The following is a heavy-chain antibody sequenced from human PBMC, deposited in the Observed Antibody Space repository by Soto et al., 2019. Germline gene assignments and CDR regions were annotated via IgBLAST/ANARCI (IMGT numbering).Heavy chain of an antibody. J-gene: IGHJ6*02. V-gene: IGHV1-69*06. D-gene: IGHD6-6*01. CDR3: ARDHVTWQLVELNYYYGMDV. CDR1: GGTFSSYA. Sequence: QVQLVQSGAEVKKPGSSVKVSCKASGGTFSSYAISWVRQAPGQGLEWMGGIIPIFGTANYAQKFQGRVTITADKSTSTAYMERSSLRSEDTAVYYCARDHVTWQLVELNYYYGMDVWGQGTTVTVSS. CDR2: IIPIFGTA.